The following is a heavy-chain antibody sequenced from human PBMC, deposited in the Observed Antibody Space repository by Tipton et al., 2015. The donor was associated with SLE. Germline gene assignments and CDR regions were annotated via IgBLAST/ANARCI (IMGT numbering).Heavy chain of an antibody. D-gene: IGHD6-19*01. Sequence: LRLSCSVSGVSITNSYWSWIRQPPGKGLGWIGYIYYSSYTNYNPSLKSRVTTSFDRSKNQFSLNLNSVTAADTATYYCARVRGGWANDASDIWGQGTMVTVSS. J-gene: IGHJ3*02. V-gene: IGHV4-59*01. CDR3: ARVRGGWANDASDI. CDR1: GVSITNSY. CDR2: IYYSSYT.